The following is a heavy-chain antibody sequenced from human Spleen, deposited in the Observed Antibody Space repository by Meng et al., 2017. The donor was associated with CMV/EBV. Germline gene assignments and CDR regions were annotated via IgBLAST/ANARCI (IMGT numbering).Heavy chain of an antibody. D-gene: IGHD1-1*01. V-gene: IGHV1-2*02. CDR1: GYTFTGYY. CDR2: INPNSGGT. CDR3: ASRATTGTRGYYFYYGVDV. J-gene: IGHJ6*02. Sequence: ASVKVSCKASGYTFTGYYMHWVRQAPGQGLEWMGWINPNSGGTNYAQKFQGRVTMTRDTSISTAYMELSRLRSDDTAVYYCASRATTGTRGYYFYYGVDVWGQGTTVTVSS.